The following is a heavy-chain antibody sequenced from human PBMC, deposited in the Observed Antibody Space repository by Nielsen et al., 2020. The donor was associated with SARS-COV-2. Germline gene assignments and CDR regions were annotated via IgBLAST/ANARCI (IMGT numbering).Heavy chain of an antibody. CDR1: GGSISGSTFY. J-gene: IGHJ5*02. CDR3: AREDSSSCHDP. V-gene: IGHV4-39*02. Sequence: SETLSLTCTVSGGSISGSTFYWGWVRQPPGKGLEWIAAIYYTGSTYYTPSLKSRVTISVDTSKNQYSLKLSSVTAADTAVYYCAREDSSSCHDPWGQGTQVIVSS. D-gene: IGHD2-2*01. CDR2: IYYTGST.